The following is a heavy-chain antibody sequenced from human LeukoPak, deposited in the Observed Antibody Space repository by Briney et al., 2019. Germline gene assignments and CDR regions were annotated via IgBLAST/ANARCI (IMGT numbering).Heavy chain of an antibody. CDR1: GFTFSSYA. V-gene: IGHV3-30-3*01. Sequence: GGSLRLSCAASGFTFSSYAMHWVRQAPGKGLEWVAVISYDGSNKYYADSVKGRFTISRDNSKNTLYLQMNSLRAEDTAVYYCARVDYWGQGTLVTVSS. CDR2: ISYDGSNK. CDR3: ARVDY. J-gene: IGHJ4*02.